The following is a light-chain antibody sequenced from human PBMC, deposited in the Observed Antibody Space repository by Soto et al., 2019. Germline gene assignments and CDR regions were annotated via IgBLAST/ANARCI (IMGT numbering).Light chain of an antibody. CDR3: GSWDSSLSAYV. V-gene: IGLV1-51*01. Sequence: QSVLTQPPSVSAAPGQKVAISCSGSSSNIGGNSVSWYQQLPGTAPKLLIYDDNKRPSGIPDRFSGSKSGTSATLGITGFQTGDEADYYCGSWDSSLSAYVFGTEIKVTVL. J-gene: IGLJ1*01. CDR2: DDN. CDR1: SSNIGGNS.